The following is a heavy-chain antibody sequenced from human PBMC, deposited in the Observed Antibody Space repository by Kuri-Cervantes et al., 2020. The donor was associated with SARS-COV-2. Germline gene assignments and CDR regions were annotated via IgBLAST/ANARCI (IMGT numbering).Heavy chain of an antibody. CDR1: GFTFSSYG. D-gene: IGHD3-3*01. V-gene: IGHV3-30*02. CDR2: IRYDGSNK. J-gene: IGHJ4*02. Sequence: GESLKISCAASGFTFSSYGMHWVRQAPGKGLEWVAFIRYDGSNKYYADSVKGRFTISRDNSKNTLYLQMNSLRAEDTAVYYCAKPGVVRCAFDYWGQGTLVTFSS. CDR3: AKPGVVRCAFDY.